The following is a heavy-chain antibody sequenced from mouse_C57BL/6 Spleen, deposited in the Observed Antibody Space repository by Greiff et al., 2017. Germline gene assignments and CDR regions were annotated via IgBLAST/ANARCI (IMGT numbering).Heavy chain of an antibody. J-gene: IGHJ3*01. CDR1: GYSFTDYN. CDR3: AREGNDYDYQAWFAY. CDR2: INPNYGTT. V-gene: IGHV1-39*01. D-gene: IGHD2-4*01. Sequence: EVKLVESGPELVKPGASVKISCKASGYSFTDYNMNWVKQSNGKSLEWIGVINPNYGTTSYNQKFKGKATLTVDQSSSTAYMQLNSLTSEDSAVYYCAREGNDYDYQAWFAYWGQGTLVTVSA.